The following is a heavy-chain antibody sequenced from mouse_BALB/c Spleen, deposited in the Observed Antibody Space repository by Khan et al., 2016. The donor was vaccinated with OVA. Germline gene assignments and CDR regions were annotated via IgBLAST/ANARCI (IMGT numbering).Heavy chain of an antibody. D-gene: IGHD2-14*01. V-gene: IGHV1-4*01. Sequence: QVQLKQSGAELARPGASVKMSCKASGYTFTTYTIHWVKQRPGQGLEWIGYIIPSNDYTNYNQKFKDRATLTADKSSSTAYMQLSSLTSEDSVVYYWVREGAYYRSDGWFAYWGQGTLVTVSA. CDR2: IIPSNDYT. J-gene: IGHJ3*01. CDR1: GYTFTTYT. CDR3: VREGAYYRSDGWFAY.